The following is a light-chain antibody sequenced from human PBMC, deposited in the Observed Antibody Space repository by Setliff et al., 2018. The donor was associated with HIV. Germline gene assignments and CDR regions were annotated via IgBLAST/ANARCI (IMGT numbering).Light chain of an antibody. CDR1: GSNIGSNS. CDR2: SDN. V-gene: IGLV1-47*02. J-gene: IGLJ3*02. Sequence: QSALTQPPSVSGTPGQRVTISCSGSGSNIGSNSVNWYQQFPGTAPKLLVFSDNQRPSGFPDRFSGSRSGTSASLAISGLRSEDEADYYCGTWDDSLSGQVFGGGTQLTVL. CDR3: GTWDDSLSGQV.